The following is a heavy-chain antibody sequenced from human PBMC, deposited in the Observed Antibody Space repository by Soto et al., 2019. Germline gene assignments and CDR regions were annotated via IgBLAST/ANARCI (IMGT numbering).Heavy chain of an antibody. CDR3: ASDYYGSGAPDHYGMDV. Sequence: QVQLVQSGAEVKKPGASVKVSCKASGYTFTNYGISWVRQAPGQGLEWMGWISTYTGNTDYAQKVQGRLTMTTDTHPYTADMELRSLLSDETAGYYCASDYYGSGAPDHYGMDVWGQGTTVTVSS. J-gene: IGHJ6*02. V-gene: IGHV1-18*01. CDR1: GYTFTNYG. CDR2: ISTYTGNT. D-gene: IGHD3-10*01.